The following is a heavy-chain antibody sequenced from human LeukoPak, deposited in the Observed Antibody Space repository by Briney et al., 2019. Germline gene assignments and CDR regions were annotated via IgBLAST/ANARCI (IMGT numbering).Heavy chain of an antibody. Sequence: PGGSLRLSCAASGFTVSSNYMSWVRQAPGKGLEWVSVIYSGGSTYYADSVKGRFTISRDNSKNTLYLQMNSLRAEDTAVYYCARLPMYYYDSSGSSSDAFDIWGQGTTVTVSS. CDR1: GFTVSSNY. CDR2: IYSGGST. J-gene: IGHJ3*02. V-gene: IGHV3-53*01. CDR3: ARLPMYYYDSSGSSSDAFDI. D-gene: IGHD3-22*01.